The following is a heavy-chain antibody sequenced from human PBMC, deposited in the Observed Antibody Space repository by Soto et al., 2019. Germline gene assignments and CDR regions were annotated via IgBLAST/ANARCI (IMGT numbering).Heavy chain of an antibody. D-gene: IGHD2-15*01. CDR2: IKQDGSEK. CDR3: ARDSLGWWNYSDY. V-gene: IGHV3-7*01. J-gene: IGHJ4*02. CDR1: GFTFSSYW. Sequence: PGGSLRLSCAASGFTFSSYWMSWVRQAPGKGLEWVANIKQDGSEKYYVDSVKGRFTISRDNAKNSLYLQMNSLRAEDTAVYYCARDSLGWWNYSDYWGQGTLVTVSS.